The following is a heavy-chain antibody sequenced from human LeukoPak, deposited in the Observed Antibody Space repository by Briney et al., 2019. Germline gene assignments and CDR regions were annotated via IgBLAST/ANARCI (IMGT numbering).Heavy chain of an antibody. J-gene: IGHJ5*02. CDR1: GYSFTSYW. D-gene: IGHD3-3*01. CDR3: ARHRVSYYDFGSGYYVLDP. V-gene: IGHV5-51*01. Sequence: GESLKISCKGSGYSFTSYWIGWVRQMPGKGLEWMGIIYPGDSDTRYSPSFQGQVTISADKSISTAYLQWSSLKASDTAMYYCARHRVSYYDFGSGYYVLDPWGQGTLVTVSS. CDR2: IYPGDSDT.